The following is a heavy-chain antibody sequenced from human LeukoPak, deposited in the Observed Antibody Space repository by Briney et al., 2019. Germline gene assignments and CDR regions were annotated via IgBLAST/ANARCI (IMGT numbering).Heavy chain of an antibody. CDR3: ARETSQKGAHYMDV. Sequence: SETLSLTCTVSGGSISSYYWSWIRQPPGRGLEYIGYIYYSGYTNYNPSLKSRVTISVDTSKNQFSLKLSSVTAADKAVYYCARETSQKGAHYMDVWGKGTTVTISS. V-gene: IGHV4-59*01. CDR2: IYYSGYT. J-gene: IGHJ6*03. D-gene: IGHD3-16*01. CDR1: GGSISSYY.